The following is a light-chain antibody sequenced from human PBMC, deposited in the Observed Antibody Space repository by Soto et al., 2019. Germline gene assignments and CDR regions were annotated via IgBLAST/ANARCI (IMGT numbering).Light chain of an antibody. CDR3: SSYTTSTTLVV. V-gene: IGLV2-14*01. J-gene: IGLJ3*02. CDR2: EVS. CDR1: SSDVGGYNY. Sequence: QSVLTQPASMSGSPGQSITISCTGTSSDVGGYNYVSWYQQHPGKAPKLMIYEVSHRPSGVSDRFSGSKSGNTASLTISGLQAEDEADYYFSSYTTSTTLVVFGGGTKLTVL.